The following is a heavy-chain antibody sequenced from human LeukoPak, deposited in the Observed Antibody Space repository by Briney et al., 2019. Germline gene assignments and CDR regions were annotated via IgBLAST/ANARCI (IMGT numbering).Heavy chain of an antibody. Sequence: GGPLRLSCAASGFTFSSYAMSWVRQAPGKGLEWVSAISGSGGSTYYADSVKGRFTISRDNSKNTLYLQVNSLRAEDTAVYYCAKDGLDYYDSSGYYYDKDYWGQGTLVTVSS. V-gene: IGHV3-23*01. CDR3: AKDGLDYYDSSGYYYDKDY. D-gene: IGHD3-22*01. CDR1: GFTFSSYA. J-gene: IGHJ4*02. CDR2: ISGSGGST.